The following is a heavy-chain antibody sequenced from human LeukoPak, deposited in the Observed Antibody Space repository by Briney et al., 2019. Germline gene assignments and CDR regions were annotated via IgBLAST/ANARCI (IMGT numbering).Heavy chain of an antibody. CDR1: GYSFSIYG. D-gene: IGHD4-17*01. Sequence: ASVKVSCKASGYSFSIYGISWARQAPGQGLEYLGWISASDGTTNYAQKVQDRVTMTTDTSTSTAYLELRSLRSEDTAVYYCARCGSAVTTHFSHWGQGTLVTVSS. CDR3: ARCGSAVTTHFSH. V-gene: IGHV1-18*01. CDR2: ISASDGTT. J-gene: IGHJ4*02.